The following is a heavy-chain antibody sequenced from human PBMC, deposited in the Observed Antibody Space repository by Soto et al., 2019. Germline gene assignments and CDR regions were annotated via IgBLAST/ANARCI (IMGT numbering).Heavy chain of an antibody. D-gene: IGHD5-12*01. CDR3: ASSGGPGYSGDDPYVVDV. CDR1: GYSFTSYW. J-gene: IGHJ6*02. V-gene: IGHV5-51*01. CDR2: IYPGDSDT. Sequence: GASLKISCKGSGYSFTSYWIGWVRHIPGKSLKWMGIIYPGDSDTRYSPSFQGQVTISADKSLRTAYLTWGSLKDSDTAIYYCASSGGPGYSGDDPYVVDVWGQGTPVTVS.